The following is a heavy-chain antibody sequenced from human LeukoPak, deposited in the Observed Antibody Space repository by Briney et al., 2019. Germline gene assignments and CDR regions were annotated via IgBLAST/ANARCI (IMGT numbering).Heavy chain of an antibody. Sequence: GGALRVSCAASGFTFNSYGMRWGRQAPGKGLEWVALIWYDGGNKYYADSVKGRFTISRDNSQNTLYLQMNSLRAEDTAVYYCARVNTNYYVPVNYGMDVWGQGTTVTVSS. V-gene: IGHV3-33*01. CDR1: GFTFNSYG. CDR3: ARVNTNYYVPVNYGMDV. J-gene: IGHJ6*02. D-gene: IGHD3-16*01. CDR2: IWYDGGNK.